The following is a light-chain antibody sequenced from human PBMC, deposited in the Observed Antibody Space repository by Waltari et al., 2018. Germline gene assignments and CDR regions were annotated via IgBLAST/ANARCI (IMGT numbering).Light chain of an antibody. CDR3: QQYYSSPNT. V-gene: IGKV4-1*01. J-gene: IGKJ2*01. CDR2: WAS. CDR1: QSVFHTNDKNY. Sequence: DIVMTQSPDSLAVSLGERAVINCKSSQSVFHTNDKNYLAWYQQKPGQPPKLLIYWASTWDSGVPDRFSGSGSGTDFTLAISSLQPEDVAVYVCQQYYSSPNTFGQGTKVEIK.